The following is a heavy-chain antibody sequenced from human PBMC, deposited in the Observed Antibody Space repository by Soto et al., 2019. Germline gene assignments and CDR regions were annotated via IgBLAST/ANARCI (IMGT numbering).Heavy chain of an antibody. V-gene: IGHV3-21*01. Sequence: GGSLRLSCAASGFTFSSYSINWARQAPGKGLEWVSSISSSSSYIYYADSVKGRFTISRDNAKNSLYLQMNSLRAEDTAVYYCARDRRVPWELWDYYYYGMDVWGQGTTVTVSS. J-gene: IGHJ6*02. CDR3: ARDRRVPWELWDYYYYGMDV. CDR1: GFTFSSYS. CDR2: ISSSSSYI. D-gene: IGHD1-26*01.